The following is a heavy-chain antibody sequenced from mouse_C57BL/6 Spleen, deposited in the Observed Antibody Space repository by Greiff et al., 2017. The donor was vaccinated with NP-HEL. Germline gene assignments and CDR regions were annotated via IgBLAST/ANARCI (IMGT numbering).Heavy chain of an antibody. J-gene: IGHJ4*01. V-gene: IGHV1-18*01. CDR2: INPNNGGT. CDR1: GYTFTDYN. Sequence: EVQLQQSGPELVKPGASVKIPCKASGYTFTDYNMDWVKQSHGKSLEWIGDINPNNGGTIYNQKFKGKATLTVDKSSSTAYMELRSLTSEDTAVYYCARHFRYYYGSSYYYAMDYWGQGTSVTVSS. D-gene: IGHD1-1*01. CDR3: ARHFRYYYGSSYYYAMDY.